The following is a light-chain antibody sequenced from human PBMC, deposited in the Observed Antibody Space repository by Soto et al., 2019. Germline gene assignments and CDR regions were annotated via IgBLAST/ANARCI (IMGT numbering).Light chain of an antibody. J-gene: IGLJ3*02. CDR1: DSDIGGYNF. Sequence: QSALTQPPSASGSPGQSVTISCAGTDSDIGGYNFVSWYQQHPGKAPKLMIYEVIKRPSGVPDRFSGSKSGNTASLTVSGLHTEDEAEYYCSSYSGSDNFVVFGGGNKLTVL. CDR2: EVI. V-gene: IGLV2-8*01. CDR3: SSYSGSDNFVV.